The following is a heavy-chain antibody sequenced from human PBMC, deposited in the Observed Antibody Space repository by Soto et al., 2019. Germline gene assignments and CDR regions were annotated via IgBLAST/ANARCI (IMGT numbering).Heavy chain of an antibody. CDR3: ARDVSPGSSGLYFDAFDM. J-gene: IGHJ3*02. CDR1: EFAFSSYW. V-gene: IGHV3-7*05. D-gene: IGHD6-25*01. Sequence: EEQLVESGGGLVQPGGSLTLSCAASEFAFSSYWMTWVRQAPGKGLEWVANIRKDGSQRSYLDSVRGRFTISRDNSKNSLYLQMNSLRAEDTALYFCARDVSPGSSGLYFDAFDMWGQGTMVTVSS. CDR2: IRKDGSQR.